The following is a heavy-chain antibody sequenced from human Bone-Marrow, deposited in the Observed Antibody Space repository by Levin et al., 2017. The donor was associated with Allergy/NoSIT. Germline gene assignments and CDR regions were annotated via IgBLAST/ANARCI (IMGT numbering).Heavy chain of an antibody. J-gene: IGHJ6*02. D-gene: IGHD1-26*01. CDR3: AKDPMWDRYNFDMDV. V-gene: IGHV3-23*01. Sequence: SCTTSGFTFNKYGLTWVRQAPGKGLEWVASIGGSGIDSNYADSVRGRFTITRDTNMIFLQMNSLRVEDTAIYYCAKDPMWDRYNFDMDVWGQGTSVIVSS. CDR2: IGGSGIDS. CDR1: GFTFNKYG.